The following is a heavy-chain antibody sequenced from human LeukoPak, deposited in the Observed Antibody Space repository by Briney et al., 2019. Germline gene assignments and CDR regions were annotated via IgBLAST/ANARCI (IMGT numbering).Heavy chain of an antibody. V-gene: IGHV4-59*01. Sequence: SETLSLTCTVSGGSISSYYWSWIRQPPGKGLEWIGYIYYSGSTNYNPSLKSRVTISVDTSKNQFSLKLSSVTAADTAVYYCARVSGNTVTSPGFDYWGQGTLVTVSS. CDR2: IYYSGST. CDR1: GGSISSYY. CDR3: ARVSGNTVTSPGFDY. D-gene: IGHD4-17*01. J-gene: IGHJ4*02.